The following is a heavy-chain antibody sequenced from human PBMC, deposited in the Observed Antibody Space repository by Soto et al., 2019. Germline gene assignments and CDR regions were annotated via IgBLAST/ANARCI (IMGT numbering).Heavy chain of an antibody. CDR1: GYTFTSYG. J-gene: IGHJ5*02. CDR3: ARAFDSPGGGDWFDP. CDR2: ISAYNGNT. Sequence: QVQLVQSGAEVKKPGASVKVSCKASGYTFTSYGISWVRQAPGQGLEWMGWISAYNGNTNYAQKLQGRVTQPTATSTSTAYMELRGLGSDDTAVYYCARAFDSPGGGDWFDPWGQGTLVTVSS. D-gene: IGHD3-9*01. V-gene: IGHV1-18*01.